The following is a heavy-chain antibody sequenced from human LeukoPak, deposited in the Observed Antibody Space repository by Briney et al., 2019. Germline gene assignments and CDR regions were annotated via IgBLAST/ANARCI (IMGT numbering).Heavy chain of an antibody. D-gene: IGHD2-2*01. V-gene: IGHV3-11*01. J-gene: IGHJ6*03. CDR2: ISSSGSTI. CDR3: ARANFDLLDHCSSTSCKRYYYYYMDV. CDR1: GFTFSDYY. Sequence: PGGSLRLSCAASGFTFSDYYMSWIRQAPGKGLEWVSYISSSGSTIYYADSVKGRFTISRDNAKNSLYLQMNSLRAEDTAVYYCARANFDLLDHCSSTSCKRYYYYYMDVWGKGTTVTVSS.